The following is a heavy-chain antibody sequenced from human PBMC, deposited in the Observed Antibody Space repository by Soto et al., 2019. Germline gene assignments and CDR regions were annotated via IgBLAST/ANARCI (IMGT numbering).Heavy chain of an antibody. CDR3: ARSEGGGRMVTSFDY. J-gene: IGHJ4*02. CDR2: INPGNGNT. D-gene: IGHD5-18*01. Sequence: ASVKVSCKASGYTFTNYAMHWVRQAPGQRLEWMGWINPGNGNTKYSQKLQGRVTITRDTSASTAYMELSSLRSEDTAVYHCARSEGGGRMVTSFDYWGQGTLVTVSS. V-gene: IGHV1-3*01. CDR1: GYTFTNYA.